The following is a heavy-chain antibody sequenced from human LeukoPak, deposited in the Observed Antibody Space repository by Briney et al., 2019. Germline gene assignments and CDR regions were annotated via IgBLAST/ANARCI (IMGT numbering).Heavy chain of an antibody. CDR1: GFTFSGFS. J-gene: IGHJ4*02. V-gene: IGHV3-23*01. CDR3: QGRKGKNY. Sequence: PGGSLRLSCAASGFTFSGFSMTWVRQAPGKGLEWVSTVTSSGGSTYYADSVKGRFTISRDNSKNTLCLQMSSLRAEDTAVYYCQGRKGKNYWGQGTLVTVSS. CDR2: VTSSGGST.